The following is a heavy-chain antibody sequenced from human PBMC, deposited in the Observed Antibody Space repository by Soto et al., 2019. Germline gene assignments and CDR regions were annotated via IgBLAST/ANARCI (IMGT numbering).Heavy chain of an antibody. CDR3: ARDRLGPYYYYYYGMDV. CDR2: IYSGGST. CDR1: GFTVSSNY. V-gene: IGHV3-53*01. J-gene: IGHJ6*02. Sequence: VGSLRLSCAASGFTVSSNYMSWVRQAPGKGLEWVSVIYSGGSTYYADSVKGRFTISRDNSKNTLYLQMNSLRAEDTAVYYCARDRLGPYYYYYYGMDVWGQGTTVTVSS. D-gene: IGHD7-27*01.